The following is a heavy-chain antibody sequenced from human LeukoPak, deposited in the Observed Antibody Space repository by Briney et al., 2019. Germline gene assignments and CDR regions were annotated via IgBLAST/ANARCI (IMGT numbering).Heavy chain of an antibody. V-gene: IGHV3-7*01. CDR1: GFTVSSNY. D-gene: IGHD2-2*01. CDR3: AKVACSITSCYFTDY. Sequence: GSLRLSCAASGFTVSSNYMSWVRQAPGKGLEWVANIKQDGSEKNYVDSVKGRFTISRDSSKNTLFLQMDSLRAEDTAAYYCAKVACSITSCYFTDYWGQGTMVTVSS. CDR2: IKQDGSEK. J-gene: IGHJ4*02.